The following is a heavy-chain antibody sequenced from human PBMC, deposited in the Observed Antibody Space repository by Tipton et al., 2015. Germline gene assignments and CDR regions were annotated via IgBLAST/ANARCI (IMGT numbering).Heavy chain of an antibody. D-gene: IGHD3-10*01. CDR3: ARLHAGVNS. CDR1: GGSISSSNYY. Sequence: TLSLTCTVPGGSISSSNYYWGWIRQPPGKGLEWIGNIDYSGSTYYNPSLKSRVTISIDTSKNQFSLRLSSVTAADTAVYYCARLHAGVNSWGQGTLVTVSS. J-gene: IGHJ4*02. V-gene: IGHV4-39*01. CDR2: IDYSGST.